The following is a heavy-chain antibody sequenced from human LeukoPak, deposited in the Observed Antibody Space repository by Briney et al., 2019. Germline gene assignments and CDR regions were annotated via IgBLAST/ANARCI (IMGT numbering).Heavy chain of an antibody. CDR1: GGSISSYY. CDR3: ARASGYSYGRDAFDI. Sequence: SETLSLTCTVSGGSISSYYWSWIRQPPGKGLEWIGYIYYSGSTNYNPSLKGRVTIPVDTSKNQFSLKLSSVTAADTAVYYCARASGYSYGRDAFDIWGQGTMVTVSS. D-gene: IGHD5-18*01. CDR2: IYYSGST. V-gene: IGHV4-59*01. J-gene: IGHJ3*02.